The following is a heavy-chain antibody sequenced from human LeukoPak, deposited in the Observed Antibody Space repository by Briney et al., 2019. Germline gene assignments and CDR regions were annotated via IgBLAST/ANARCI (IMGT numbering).Heavy chain of an antibody. D-gene: IGHD4/OR15-4a*01. V-gene: IGHV3-30*02. J-gene: IGHJ4*02. CDR1: GFTFSSYG. CDR2: IRYDGSNK. Sequence: GGSLRLSCAASGFTFSSYGMHWVRQAPGKGLEWVAFIRYDGSNKYYSDSVKGRFTISRDNSKNTLYLQMNSLRAEDTAVYCCARRAGAYSHPYDYWGQGTLVTVSS. CDR3: ARRAGAYSHPYDY.